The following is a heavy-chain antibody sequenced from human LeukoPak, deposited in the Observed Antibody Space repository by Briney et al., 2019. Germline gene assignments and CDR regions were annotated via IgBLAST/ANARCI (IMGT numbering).Heavy chain of an antibody. CDR3: ARGGYDFWSGCYTGRFWFDP. D-gene: IGHD3-3*01. CDR1: GGSFSGYY. J-gene: IGHJ5*02. CDR2: INHSGST. V-gene: IGHV4-34*01. Sequence: PSETLSLTCAVYGGSFSGYYWSWIRQPPGKGLEWIGEINHSGSTNYNPSLKSRVTISVDTSKNQFSLKLSSVTAADTAVYYCARGGYDFWSGCYTGRFWFDPWGQGTLVTVSS.